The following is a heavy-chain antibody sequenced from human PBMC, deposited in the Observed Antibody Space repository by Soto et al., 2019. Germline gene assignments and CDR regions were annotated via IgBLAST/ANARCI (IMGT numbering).Heavy chain of an antibody. J-gene: IGHJ4*02. CDR1: GVTFKTSE. V-gene: IGHV3-48*03. Sequence: GGSLRLSCAASGVTFKTSEVHWVRQAPGKGLEWLSFIRASENSIYYADSVEGRFTISGDNAKNSVSLQMNSLTVEDTAIYYCASSGWGASGTPYLDFWGQGTLVTVPQ. CDR3: ASSGWGASGTPYLDF. D-gene: IGHD1-1*01. CDR2: IRASENSI.